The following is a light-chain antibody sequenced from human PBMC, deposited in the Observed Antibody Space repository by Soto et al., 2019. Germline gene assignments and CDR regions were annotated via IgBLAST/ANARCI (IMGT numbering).Light chain of an antibody. CDR1: QSITSW. CDR2: AAS. Sequence: DIQLTQSPPTLSASVGDRVTITCRASQSITSWLAWYQQKPGKAPKLLIYAASSLQSGVPSRFSGSGSGTEFTLTISSLQPEDFAIYYCQQSSSAPLTFGPGTKVDIK. V-gene: IGKV1-39*01. CDR3: QQSSSAPLT. J-gene: IGKJ3*01.